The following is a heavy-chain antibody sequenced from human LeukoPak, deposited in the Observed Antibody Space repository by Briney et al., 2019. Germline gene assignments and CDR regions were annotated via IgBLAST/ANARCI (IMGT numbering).Heavy chain of an antibody. CDR3: ARADYGDYCDY. CDR1: GFTFSSYW. V-gene: IGHV3-74*01. J-gene: IGHJ4*02. Sequence: GGSLRLSCAASGFTFSSYWMHWVRQAPGKGLVWVSRINSDGSGTSYADSVKGRFTISRDNAKNTLYLQMNSLRAEDTAVYYCARADYGDYCDYWGQGTLVTVSS. D-gene: IGHD4-17*01. CDR2: INSDGSGT.